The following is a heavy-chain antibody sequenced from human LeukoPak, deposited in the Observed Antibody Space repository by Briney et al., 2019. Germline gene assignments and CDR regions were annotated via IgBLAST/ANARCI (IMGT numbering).Heavy chain of an antibody. Sequence: GGSLRLSCVASGFNFGNRNLNWVRQAPGKGLEWVSYISSSGSIIYQADSVKGRFTISRDDAKNSLSLQMNSLRAEDTAVYYCAXLAXXXTYXFDFWGRXTLVTVS. V-gene: IGHV3-48*01. CDR2: ISSSGSII. J-gene: IGHJ4*02. CDR1: GFNFGNRN. CDR3: AXLAXXXTYXFDF.